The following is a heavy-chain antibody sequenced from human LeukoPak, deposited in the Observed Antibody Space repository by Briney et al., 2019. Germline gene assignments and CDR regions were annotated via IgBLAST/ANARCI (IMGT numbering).Heavy chain of an antibody. Sequence: PSETLSLTCTVPGGSISSYYWSWIRQAPGKGLEWIGCIYHTVSPNYNPSLKSRVTISVDTSKSQFSLKLSSVTAADTAVYYCARERVVVVAATASGYFDYWGQGALVTVSS. V-gene: IGHV4-59*01. CDR1: GGSISSYY. D-gene: IGHD2-15*01. J-gene: IGHJ4*02. CDR3: ARERVVVVAATASGYFDY. CDR2: IYHTVSP.